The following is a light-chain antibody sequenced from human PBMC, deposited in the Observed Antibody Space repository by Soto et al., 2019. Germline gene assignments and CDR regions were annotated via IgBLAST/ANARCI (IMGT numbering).Light chain of an antibody. CDR3: SLYTRESAYV. CDR1: STDFVSYNR. CDR2: KVS. J-gene: IGLJ1*01. Sequence: QAALTQPPSVSGSPGQSVTISCTGTSTDFVSYNRVSWDQQPPGTAPKLMIYKVSKRPPGVPDRFSGSKSGNAASLTISGLRAADEADYYCSLYTRESAYVCGTGTKVTVL. V-gene: IGLV2-18*01.